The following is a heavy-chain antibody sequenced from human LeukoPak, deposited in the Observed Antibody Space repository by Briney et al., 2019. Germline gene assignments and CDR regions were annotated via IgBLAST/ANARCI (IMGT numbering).Heavy chain of an antibody. D-gene: IGHD5-12*01. V-gene: IGHV4-34*01. J-gene: IGHJ4*02. CDR2: INHSGST. Sequence: SETLSLTCTVSGGSISSYYWSWIRQPPGKGLEWIGEINHSGSTNYNPSLKSRVTISVDTSKNQFSLKLSSVTAADTAVYYCAGGGYEIGENKFDYWGQGTLVTVSS. CDR1: GGSISSYY. CDR3: AGGGYEIGENKFDY.